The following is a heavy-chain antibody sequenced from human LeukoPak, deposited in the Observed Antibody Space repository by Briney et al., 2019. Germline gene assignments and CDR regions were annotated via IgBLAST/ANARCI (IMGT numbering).Heavy chain of an antibody. J-gene: IGHJ4*02. D-gene: IGHD2-15*01. CDR2: IYYSGST. V-gene: IGHV4-61*01. CDR1: GGSVSSGSYY. CDR3: ARVEGYCSGGSCYYYFDY. Sequence: SETLSLTCTVSGGSVSSGSYYWSWIRQPPGKGLEWIGYIYYSGSTNYNPSLKSRVTISVDTSKNQFSLKLSSVTAADTAVYYCARVEGYCSGGSCYYYFDYWGQGTLVTVSS.